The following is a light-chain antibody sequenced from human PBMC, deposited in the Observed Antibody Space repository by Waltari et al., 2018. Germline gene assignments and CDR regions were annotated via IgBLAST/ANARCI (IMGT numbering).Light chain of an antibody. Sequence: DVQMTQSPSTLSASVGDRVTITCRASEDINTWLAWYQQKPGKAPKLLISDAASLKSGVPSRFSGSGSGTDFTLTITSMQPDDFATYYCQHYKNFPLTSGGGTNVEV. CDR2: DAA. CDR1: EDINTW. J-gene: IGKJ4*01. V-gene: IGKV1-5*01. CDR3: QHYKNFPLT.